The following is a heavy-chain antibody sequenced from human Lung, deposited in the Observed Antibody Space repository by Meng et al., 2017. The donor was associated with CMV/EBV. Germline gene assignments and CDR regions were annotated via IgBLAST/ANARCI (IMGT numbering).Heavy chain of an antibody. Sequence: GGSXRLXCAASGFSVTTNDINWVRQAPGKGLEWVSITFRAGNTYYTDSVKGRFTVSRDNSKNTLYLQMDSLRVEDTAVYYCASFTRQLQVVGAIYWYADLWXRGPLVTVSS. J-gene: IGHJ2*01. V-gene: IGHV3-66*02. D-gene: IGHD2-15*01. CDR3: ASFTRQLQVVGAIYWYADL. CDR2: TFRAGNT. CDR1: GFSVTTND.